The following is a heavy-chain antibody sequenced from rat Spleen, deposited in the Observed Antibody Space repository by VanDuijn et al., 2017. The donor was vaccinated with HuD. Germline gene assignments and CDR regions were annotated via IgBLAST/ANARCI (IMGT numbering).Heavy chain of an antibody. CDR3: ARHGPSYVMDA. CDR1: GFTFSNYY. CDR2: INYDGSST. J-gene: IGHJ4*01. Sequence: EVQLVESGGGLVQPGRSMKLSCAASGFTFSNYYMAWVRQAPTKGLEWVATINYDGSSTYYRDSVKGRFTISRDNAKSTLYLQMDSLRSEDTATYYCARHGPSYVMDAWGQGASVTVSS. V-gene: IGHV5-29*01.